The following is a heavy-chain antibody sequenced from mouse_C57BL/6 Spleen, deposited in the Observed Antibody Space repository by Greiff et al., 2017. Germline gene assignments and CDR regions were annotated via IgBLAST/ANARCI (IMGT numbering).Heavy chain of an antibody. CDR1: GFNIKDYY. J-gene: IGHJ4*01. V-gene: IGHV14-1*01. CDR3: TMSLFYYYAMDY. CDR2: IDPEDGDT. Sequence: VQLQQSGAELVRPGASVKLSCTASGFNIKDYYMHWVKQRPEQGLEWIGRIDPEDGDTEYAPKFQGKATMTADTSSNTAYLQLSSLTSEDTAVYYCTMSLFYYYAMDYWGQGTSVTVSS.